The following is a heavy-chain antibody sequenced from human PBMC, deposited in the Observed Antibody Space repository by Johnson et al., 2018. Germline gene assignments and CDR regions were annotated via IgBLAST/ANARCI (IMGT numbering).Heavy chain of an antibody. D-gene: IGHD1-1*01. CDR2: ISGSGGST. V-gene: IGHV3-23*04. CDR1: GFTFSSYA. Sequence: VQLVESGGGLVQPGGSLRLSCAASGFTFSSYAMSWVRQAPGKGLEWVSAISGSGGSTYYADSVKGRFTISRDKSKNTLYLQMKSRRAEDTAVYYCEKDQKDRNDVDYYGMDVWGQGTTVTVSS. CDR3: EKDQKDRNDVDYYGMDV. J-gene: IGHJ6*02.